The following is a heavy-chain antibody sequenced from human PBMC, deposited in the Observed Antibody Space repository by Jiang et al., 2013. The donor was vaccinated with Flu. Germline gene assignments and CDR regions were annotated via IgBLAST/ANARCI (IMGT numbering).Heavy chain of an antibody. V-gene: IGHV3-30*02. CDR1: GFTFSYYP. CDR3: ATLRGSSYDTYLADY. J-gene: IGHJ4*02. Sequence: QLLESGGGVVQPGGSLTLSCAASGFTFSYYPMHWVRQAPGKGLEWVASIRFDGSTKYYAESVKGRFTISRDNSKNTLYLQMNSLRPEDTSVYYCATLRGSSYDTYLADYWGQGILVTVSS. D-gene: IGHD3-9*01. CDR2: IRFDGSTK.